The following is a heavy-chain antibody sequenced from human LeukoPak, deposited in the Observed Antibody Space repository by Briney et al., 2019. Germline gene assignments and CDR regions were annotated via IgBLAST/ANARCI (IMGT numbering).Heavy chain of an antibody. Sequence: ASVPLSCKASGYTFTNYYLHWVRQAPGQGVEWMGIINPGGGSTTYAQKFQGRVTMTRDTTTSTVYMELSSLRSEDTAVYYCARGGFTTMVRGVIITLDAFDIWGQGKTVSLSS. CDR2: INPGGGST. J-gene: IGHJ3*02. D-gene: IGHD3-10*01. CDR1: GYTFTNYY. V-gene: IGHV1-46*01. CDR3: ARGGFTTMVRGVIITLDAFDI.